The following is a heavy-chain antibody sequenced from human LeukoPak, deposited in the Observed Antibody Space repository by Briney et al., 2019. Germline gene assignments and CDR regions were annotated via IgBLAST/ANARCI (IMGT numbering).Heavy chain of an antibody. CDR1: GGSFSGYY. Sequence: SETLSLTCAVYGGSFSGYYWSWIRQPPGKGLEWIGRIYTSGSTNYNPSLKSRVTMSVDTSKNQFSLKLSSVTAADTAVYYCARSSGWKSATDYWGQGTLVTVSS. V-gene: IGHV4-59*10. CDR3: ARSSGWKSATDY. J-gene: IGHJ4*02. D-gene: IGHD6-19*01. CDR2: IYTSGST.